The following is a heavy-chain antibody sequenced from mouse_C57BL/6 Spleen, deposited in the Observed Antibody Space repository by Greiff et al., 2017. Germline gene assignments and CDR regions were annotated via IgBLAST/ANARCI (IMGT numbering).Heavy chain of an antibody. CDR2: ISYDGSN. Sequence: EVKLMESGPGLVKPSQSLSLTCSVTGYSITSGYYWNWIRQFPGNKLEWMGYISYDGSNNYNPSLKNRISITRDTSKNQFFLKLNCVTTEDTATYYCARGAYYSNYALAYWGQGTLVTVSA. CDR3: ARGAYYSNYALAY. CDR1: GYSITSGYY. J-gene: IGHJ3*01. D-gene: IGHD2-5*01. V-gene: IGHV3-6*01.